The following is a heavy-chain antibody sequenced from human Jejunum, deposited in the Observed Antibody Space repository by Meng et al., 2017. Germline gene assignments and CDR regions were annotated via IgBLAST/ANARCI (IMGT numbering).Heavy chain of an antibody. D-gene: IGHD5-24*01. CDR2: IDTAGSGT. CDR3: VRDYSGYTHEFDY. CDR1: GFTFSNYW. V-gene: IGHV3-74*01. J-gene: IGHJ4*02. Sequence: EVQLVESGGGLVQPGGSLRLSCSASGFTFSNYWMHWVRQAPGKGLVWVSRIDTAGSGTSYADSVKGRFTISRDNAKNTLYLQTNSLRAEDTAVYYCVRDYSGYTHEFDYWGLGTLVTVSS.